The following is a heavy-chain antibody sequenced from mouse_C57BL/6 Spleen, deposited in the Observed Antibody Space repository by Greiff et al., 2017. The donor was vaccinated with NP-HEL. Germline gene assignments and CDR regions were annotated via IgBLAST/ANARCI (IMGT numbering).Heavy chain of an antibody. CDR3: ARVGYDYDDGAMDY. V-gene: IGHV1-82*01. D-gene: IGHD2-4*01. CDR1: GYAFSSSW. CDR2: IYPGDGDT. J-gene: IGHJ4*01. Sequence: VKLMESGPELVKPGASVKISCKASGYAFSSSWMNWVKQRPGKGLEWIGRIYPGDGDTNYNGKFKGKATLTADKSSSTAYMQLSSLTSEDSAVYFCARVGYDYDDGAMDYWGQGTSVTVSS.